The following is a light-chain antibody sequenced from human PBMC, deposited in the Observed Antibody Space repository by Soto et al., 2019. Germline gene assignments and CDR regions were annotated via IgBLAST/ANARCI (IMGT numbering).Light chain of an antibody. CDR3: QQDGSSGT. CDR2: GAS. CDR1: QSVTGSY. Sequence: EIVLTQSPDTLSLSPGQRATLSCRARQSVTGSYLAWYQQKPGQAPRLLIYGASNRATGIPDRFSGSGSGTDFTLTISRLEPEDFAVYYCQQDGSSGTFGQGTKVDIK. V-gene: IGKV3-20*01. J-gene: IGKJ1*01.